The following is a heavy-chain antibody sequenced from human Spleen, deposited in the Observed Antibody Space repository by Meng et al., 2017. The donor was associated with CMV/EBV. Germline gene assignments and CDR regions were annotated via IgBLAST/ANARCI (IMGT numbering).Heavy chain of an antibody. D-gene: IGHD6-6*01. J-gene: IGHJ4*02. V-gene: IGHV1-2*02. CDR2: INPNSGGT. CDR3: ARAKQLVPRSSPIDY. Sequence: ASVKVSCKASGYTFTSYYMHWVRQAPGQGLEWMGWINPNSGGTNYAQKFQGRATMTRDTSISTAYMELRRLRSDDTAVYYCARAKQLVPRSSPIDYWGQGTLVTVSS. CDR1: GYTFTSYY.